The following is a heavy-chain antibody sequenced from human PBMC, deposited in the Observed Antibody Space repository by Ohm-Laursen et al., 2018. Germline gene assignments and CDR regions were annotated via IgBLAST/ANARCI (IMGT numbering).Heavy chain of an antibody. CDR1: TLTFSNCG. Sequence: SLRLSCTASTLTFSNCGMHWVRQAPGKGLEWVADIWYDGTNKKYGDSVKGRFTISRDNAKNSLYLQMNSLRAEDTAVYYCARDAPNYKTISGVVTALGMDVWGQGTTVTVSS. CDR3: ARDAPNYKTISGVVTALGMDV. J-gene: IGHJ6*02. CDR2: IWYDGTNK. V-gene: IGHV3-33*01. D-gene: IGHD3-3*01.